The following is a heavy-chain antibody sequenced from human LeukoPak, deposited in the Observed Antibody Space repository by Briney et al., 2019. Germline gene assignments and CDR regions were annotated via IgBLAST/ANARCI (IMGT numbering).Heavy chain of an antibody. V-gene: IGHV3-23*01. CDR1: GFTFSSYA. J-gene: IGHJ3*02. Sequence: PGGSLRLSCAASGFTFSSYAMSWVRQAPGKGLEWVSAISGSGGSTYYADSVKGRFTISRDNSENTLYLQMNSLRAEDTAVYYCAKSRGLLKGAFDIWGQGTMVTVSS. CDR2: ISGSGGST. CDR3: AKSRGLLKGAFDI.